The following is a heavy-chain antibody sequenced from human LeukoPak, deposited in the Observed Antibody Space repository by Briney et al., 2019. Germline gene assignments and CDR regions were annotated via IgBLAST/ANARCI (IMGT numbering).Heavy chain of an antibody. CDR1: GYTFTSYA. Sequence: ASVKVSCKASGYTFTSYAMNWVRQAPVQGLEWMGWINTNTGNPTYAQGFTGRFVFSLDTSVSTAYLQISSLKADDTAVYYCARERNDCYGSSGCVGDSYMDVWGKGTTVTVSS. CDR2: INTNTGNP. CDR3: ARERNDCYGSSGCVGDSYMDV. J-gene: IGHJ6*03. V-gene: IGHV7-4-1*02. D-gene: IGHD3-22*01.